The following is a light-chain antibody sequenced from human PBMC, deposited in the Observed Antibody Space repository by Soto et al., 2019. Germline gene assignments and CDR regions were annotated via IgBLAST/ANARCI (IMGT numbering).Light chain of an antibody. CDR3: HQYSRSPIFT. V-gene: IGKV3-20*01. Sequence: EIVLTQSPATLSLSPGERATLSCRASQSVASNYLAWYQKRPGQAPSLLIYAASTKAAGIPDRFTGSGSGTDFTLTISRLEPEDFAVFFCHQYSRSPIFTFGPGTTVDIK. J-gene: IGKJ3*01. CDR2: AAS. CDR1: QSVASNY.